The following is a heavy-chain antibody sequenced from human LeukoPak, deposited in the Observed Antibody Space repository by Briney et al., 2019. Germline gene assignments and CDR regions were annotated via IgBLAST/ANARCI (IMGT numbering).Heavy chain of an antibody. V-gene: IGHV4-59*08. CDR3: ARRTRASTMVRGVIFDY. D-gene: IGHD3-10*01. J-gene: IGHJ4*02. CDR2: IYYSGST. CDR1: GGSISSYY. Sequence: SETLSLTCTVSGGSISSYYWSWIRQPPGKGLEWIGYIYYSGSTNYNPSLKSRVTISVDTSKNQFSLKLSSVTAADTAVYYCARRTRASTMVRGVIFDYWGQGTLVTVSS.